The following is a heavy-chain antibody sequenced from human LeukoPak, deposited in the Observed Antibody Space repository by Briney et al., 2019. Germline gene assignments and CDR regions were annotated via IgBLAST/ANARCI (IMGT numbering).Heavy chain of an antibody. D-gene: IGHD3-3*01. Sequence: KVSCKVSGYTLTELSMHWVRQAPGKGLEWMGIVYPGDSDTRYSPSFQGQVTISADKSISTAYLQWSSLKASDTAMYYCARFHGTYYDFWSGYSYYFDYWGQGTLVTVSS. V-gene: IGHV5-51*01. J-gene: IGHJ4*02. CDR1: GYTLTELS. CDR3: ARFHGTYYDFWSGYSYYFDY. CDR2: VYPGDSDT.